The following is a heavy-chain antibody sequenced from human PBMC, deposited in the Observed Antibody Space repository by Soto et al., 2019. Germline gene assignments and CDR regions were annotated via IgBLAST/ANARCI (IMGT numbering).Heavy chain of an antibody. CDR3: AKSKMATMIDY. D-gene: IGHD5-12*01. J-gene: IGHJ4*02. Sequence: GGSLRLSCAASGFTFSSYAMSWVRQAPGKGLECVSLIFSGGNTYYADSVKGRFTISRDNSKNTLYLQMNNLRAEDTAVYYCAKSKMATMIDYWGQGTLVTVSS. V-gene: IGHV3-23*03. CDR1: GFTFSSYA. CDR2: IFSGGNT.